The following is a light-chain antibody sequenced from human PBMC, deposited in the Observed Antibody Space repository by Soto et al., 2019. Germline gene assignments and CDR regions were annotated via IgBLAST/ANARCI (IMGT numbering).Light chain of an antibody. J-gene: IGKJ1*01. CDR3: QQDNYWPWK. CDR1: QSVSSN. CDR2: GAS. Sequence: EIVMTQSPATLSVSPGERATLSCRASQSVSSNLAWYQQKPGQAPRLLIYGASTRANGIPARFSGSGSGTEFTLTISGLQSEAFAVYYCQQDNYWPWKFGQGTKVEIK. V-gene: IGKV3-15*01.